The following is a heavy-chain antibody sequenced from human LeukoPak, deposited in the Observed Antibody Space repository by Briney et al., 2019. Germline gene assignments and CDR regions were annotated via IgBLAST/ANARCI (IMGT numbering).Heavy chain of an antibody. D-gene: IGHD6-19*01. CDR1: GGSLSGYY. CDR2: IYYSGST. V-gene: IGHV4-59*01. J-gene: IGHJ5*02. CDR3: ARGRGSTGWTDP. Sequence: KPSETLSLTFLFSGGSLSGYYWGGFRQPPEKGLEWIGYIYYSGSTSYNPSLESRVTISVDTSKNQFSLNLNPVTAADTAVYYWARGRGSTGWTDPWGQGTLVTVSS.